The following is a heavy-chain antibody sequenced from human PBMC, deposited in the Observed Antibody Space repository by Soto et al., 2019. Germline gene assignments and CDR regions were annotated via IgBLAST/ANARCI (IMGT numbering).Heavy chain of an antibody. CDR2: SSNSGSFT. D-gene: IGHD1-1*01. Sequence: AGGSLRLSCAASGFTFSDHYMSWIRQAPGKGLEWIGYSSNSGSFTRYADSVKGRFSISRDNAKSSLYLQMNSLRGDDTAIYYCVRSGDNYNLLDYWGQGTPVTVSS. V-gene: IGHV3-11*06. CDR3: VRSGDNYNLLDY. CDR1: GFTFSDHY. J-gene: IGHJ4*02.